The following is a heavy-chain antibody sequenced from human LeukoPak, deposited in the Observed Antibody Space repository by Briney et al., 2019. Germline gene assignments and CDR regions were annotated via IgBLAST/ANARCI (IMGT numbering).Heavy chain of an antibody. CDR3: TRDQTPYY. Sequence: GRSLRLSCTASGFTFGDYAMTWVRQAPGKGLEWVGFIASETYGGAAEYAASVKGRFTISRDDSKSIAYLQMNSLKTEDTAVYYCTRDQTPYYWGQGTLVTVSS. CDR2: IASETYGGAA. CDR1: GFTFGDYA. J-gene: IGHJ4*02. V-gene: IGHV3-49*04.